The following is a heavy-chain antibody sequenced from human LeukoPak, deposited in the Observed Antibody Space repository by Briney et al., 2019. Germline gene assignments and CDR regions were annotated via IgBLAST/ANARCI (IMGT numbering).Heavy chain of an antibody. D-gene: IGHD6-13*01. CDR3: ARGRSSSPWYFDL. CDR2: INAGNGNT. V-gene: IGHV1-3*01. CDR1: GYTFTSYA. Sequence: VASVKVSCKASGYTFTSYAMHWVRQAPGQRLEWMGWINAGNGNTKYSQKFQGRVTMTRNTSISTAYMELSSLRSEDTAVYYCARGRSSSPWYFDLWGRGTLVTVSS. J-gene: IGHJ2*01.